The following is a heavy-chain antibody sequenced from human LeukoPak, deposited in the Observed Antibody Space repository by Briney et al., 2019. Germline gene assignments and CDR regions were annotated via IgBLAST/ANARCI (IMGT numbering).Heavy chain of an antibody. CDR3: ARDEGSSGYSFDY. Sequence: PSETLSLTCTVSGGSISSYYWSWIRQPPGKGLEWIGYIYYSGSTKFNPSLKSRVTISVDTSKNQFSLKLSSVTAADTAVYYCARDEGSSGYSFDYWGQGTVVSVAS. D-gene: IGHD3-22*01. V-gene: IGHV4-59*01. CDR1: GGSISSYY. J-gene: IGHJ4*02. CDR2: IYYSGST.